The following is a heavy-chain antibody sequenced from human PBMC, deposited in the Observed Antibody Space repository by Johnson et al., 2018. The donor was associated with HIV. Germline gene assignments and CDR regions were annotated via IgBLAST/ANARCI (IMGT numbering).Heavy chain of an antibody. V-gene: IGHV3-74*02. CDR2: INSDGSST. CDR1: GFTFSSYW. CDR3: ARVGVILGTPSDAFDI. J-gene: IGHJ3*02. D-gene: IGHD7-27*01. Sequence: VQLVESGGGLAHTGGSLRLSCAASGFTFSSYWMHWVRQAPGKGLVWVSRINSDGSSTSYADSVKGRFTISRDNAKNTLYLQMNRLRAEDTAVYYCARVGVILGTPSDAFDIWGQWTMVTVSS.